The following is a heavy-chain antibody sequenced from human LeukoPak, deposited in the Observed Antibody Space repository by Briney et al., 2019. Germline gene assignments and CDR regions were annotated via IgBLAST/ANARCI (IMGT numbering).Heavy chain of an antibody. Sequence: GGSLRLSCVGSGFSLSGNSMNWVRQAPGKGLEWVSGINIYYADSVQGRFTISRDNAKNSLYLQMNSLRAEDTAVYYCAKDRGWSLDYWGQGTLVTVSS. CDR2: INI. D-gene: IGHD6-19*01. V-gene: IGHV3-69-1*02. J-gene: IGHJ4*02. CDR1: GFSLSGNS. CDR3: AKDRGWSLDY.